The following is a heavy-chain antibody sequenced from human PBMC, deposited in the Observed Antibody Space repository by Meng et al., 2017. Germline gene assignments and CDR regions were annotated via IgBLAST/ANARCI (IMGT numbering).Heavy chain of an antibody. J-gene: IGHJ5*02. V-gene: IGHV4-61*02. CDR1: GGSISSGSYY. Sequence: LRLSCTVSGGSISSGSYYWSWIRQPAGKGLEWIGRIYTSGSTNYNPSLKSRVTISVDTSKNQFSLKLSSVTAADTAVYYCARGRIAAAGTLGFDPWGQGTLVPSPQ. D-gene: IGHD6-13*01. CDR2: IYTSGST. CDR3: ARGRIAAAGTLGFDP.